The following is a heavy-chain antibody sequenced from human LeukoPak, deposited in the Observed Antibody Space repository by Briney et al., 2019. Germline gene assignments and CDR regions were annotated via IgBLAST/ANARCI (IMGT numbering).Heavy chain of an antibody. D-gene: IGHD1-26*01. V-gene: IGHV4-4*02. CDR1: GGSISSRNW. CDR3: ARQGAFDP. Sequence: PSGTLSLTCAVSGGSISSRNWWHWVRQPPGKGLEWIGEIFHSGSTNYNPSLKSRVSISVDTSKNQFSLKLSSVTAADTAVYYCARQGAFDPWGQGTLVTVSS. J-gene: IGHJ5*02. CDR2: IFHSGST.